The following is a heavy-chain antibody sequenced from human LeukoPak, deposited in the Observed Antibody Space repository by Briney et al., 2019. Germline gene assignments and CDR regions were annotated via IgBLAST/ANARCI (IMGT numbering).Heavy chain of an antibody. CDR2: IYYSGST. J-gene: IGHJ4*02. V-gene: IGHV4-59*01. D-gene: IGHD6-13*01. CDR3: ARVIAAAGPLDY. CDR1: GGSINNYY. Sequence: IPSETLSLTCTVSGGSINNYYWSWIRQPPGKGLELIGYIYYSGSTNYNPSLKSRVTISVDTSKNQFSLKLSSVTAADTAVYYCARVIAAAGPLDYWGQGTLVTVSS.